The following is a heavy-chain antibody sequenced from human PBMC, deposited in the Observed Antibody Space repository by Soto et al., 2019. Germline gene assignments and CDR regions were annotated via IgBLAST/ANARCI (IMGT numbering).Heavy chain of an antibody. J-gene: IGHJ5*02. V-gene: IGHV1-46*01. Sequence: ASVKVSCKASGFSFSAYFIHWVRQAPGQGLEWMGIINTSGDSRNSAQKFQGRVTITRDTSTSTVYMDLSSLRYEDTAVYYCAREKSQNYGNTAASSWFHPWGQGTTVTVSS. D-gene: IGHD2-15*01. CDR1: GFSFSAYF. CDR3: AREKSQNYGNTAASSWFHP. CDR2: INTSGDSR.